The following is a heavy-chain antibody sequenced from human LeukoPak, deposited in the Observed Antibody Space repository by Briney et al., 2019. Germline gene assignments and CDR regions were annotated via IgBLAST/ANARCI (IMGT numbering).Heavy chain of an antibody. CDR1: GYIFTHYW. CDR3: ARQSRDGSKTRGYYFDY. V-gene: IGHV5-51*01. J-gene: IGHJ4*02. D-gene: IGHD3-10*01. CDR2: TYPADSDT. Sequence: GEPLKISCQVSGYIFTHYWIGWVRQMPGKGLESMGITYPADSDTTYSPSFQGQVTISADKSISTVYLQWSSLKASDTAMYYCARQSRDGSKTRGYYFDYWGQGTLVTVSS.